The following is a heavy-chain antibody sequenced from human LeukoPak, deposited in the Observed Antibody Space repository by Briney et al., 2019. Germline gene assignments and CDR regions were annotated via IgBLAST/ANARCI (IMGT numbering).Heavy chain of an antibody. CDR3: AREDDTGRYMGDDAFDI. Sequence: SVKVSCKASGGTFNSYAISWVRQAPGQGLEWMGGIIPMSDTANYPQKFRGRLTITADIPTSTVYMELSSLRSEDTAVYYCAREDDTGRYMGDDAFDIWGQGTMVTVSS. CDR2: IIPMSDTA. CDR1: GGTFNSYA. V-gene: IGHV1-69*06. J-gene: IGHJ3*02. D-gene: IGHD1-26*01.